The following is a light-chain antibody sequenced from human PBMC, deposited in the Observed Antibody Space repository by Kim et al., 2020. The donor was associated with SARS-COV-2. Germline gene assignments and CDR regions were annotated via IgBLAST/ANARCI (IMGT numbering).Light chain of an antibody. CDR1: QSVSSN. CDR2: GAT. CDR3: QQYNNWPPWT. V-gene: IGKV3-15*01. Sequence: SPGERATRSCRASQSVSSNLAWYQQKPGQAPRLLNYGATTRATGIPARVSGSGSGTEFTLTISSLQSEDFAVYYCQQYNNWPPWTFGQGTKVDIK. J-gene: IGKJ1*01.